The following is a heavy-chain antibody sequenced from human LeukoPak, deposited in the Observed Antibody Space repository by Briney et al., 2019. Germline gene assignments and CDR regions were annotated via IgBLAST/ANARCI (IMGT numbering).Heavy chain of an antibody. J-gene: IGHJ4*02. Sequence: ASVKVSCKASGYTFTDYYIHWVRQAPGQGLEWMGWINPNTGDTDYAQNFQGRVTVTRDTSITTAYMELRRLRSDDTAVYYCANSAAATVFDYWGQATLVTVSS. CDR1: GYTFTDYY. D-gene: IGHD2-2*01. V-gene: IGHV1-2*02. CDR3: ANSAAATVFDY. CDR2: INPNTGDT.